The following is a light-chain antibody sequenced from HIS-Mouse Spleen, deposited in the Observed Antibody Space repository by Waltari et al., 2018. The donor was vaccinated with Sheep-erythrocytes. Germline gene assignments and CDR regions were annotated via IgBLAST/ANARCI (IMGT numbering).Light chain of an antibody. CDR1: SSDVWSYNL. V-gene: IGLV2-23*01. CDR2: EGS. Sequence: QSALTQPVSVSGSPGQSITISCTGTSSDVWSYNLVSWYQQHPGKAPKLMIYEGSKRPSGVSNRFSGSKSGNTASLTISGLQAEDEADYYCCSYAGSSTVFGGGTQLTVL. CDR3: CSYAGSSTV. J-gene: IGLJ7*01.